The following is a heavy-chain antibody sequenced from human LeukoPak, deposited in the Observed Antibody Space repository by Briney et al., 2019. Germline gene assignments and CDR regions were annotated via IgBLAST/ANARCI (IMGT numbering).Heavy chain of an antibody. CDR1: GFTFSSYA. J-gene: IGHJ6*02. D-gene: IGHD3-10*01. CDR3: ARDRLSYYGSGHYGMDV. Sequence: PGRSLRLSCAASGFTFSSYAMHWVRQAPGKGLEWVAVISYDGSNKYYADSVKGRFTISRDNSKNTLYLQMNSLRAEDTAVYYCARDRLSYYGSGHYGMDVWGQGTTVTVSS. CDR2: ISYDGSNK. V-gene: IGHV3-30*04.